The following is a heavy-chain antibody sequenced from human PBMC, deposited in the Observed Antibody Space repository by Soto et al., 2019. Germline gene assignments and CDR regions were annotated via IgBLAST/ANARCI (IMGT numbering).Heavy chain of an antibody. D-gene: IGHD6-13*01. CDR1: GFIFSSYG. Sequence: GGSLRLSCAASGFIFSSYGMHWVRQAPGKGLEWVAVISYDGSNKYYADSVKGRLTITRDNSKNTLYMQMNGLRAEDRAVYYCAKVTAAADTYYYYMDVWGKGTTVTVSS. CDR2: ISYDGSNK. V-gene: IGHV3-30*18. J-gene: IGHJ6*03. CDR3: AKVTAAADTYYYYMDV.